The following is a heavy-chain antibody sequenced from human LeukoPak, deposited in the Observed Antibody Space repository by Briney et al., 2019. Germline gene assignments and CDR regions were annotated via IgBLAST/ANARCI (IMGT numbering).Heavy chain of an antibody. CDR1: GGSISSGGDY. D-gene: IGHD6-19*01. V-gene: IGHV4-30-2*01. CDR2: IYHSRST. CDR3: ARAPRYSSSTI. Sequence: SETLSLTCTVSGGSISSGGDYWSWIRQPPGKALTWIGYIYHSRSTYYNPSLKSRVPISVDRSKNQFSLKLSSVTAADTAVYYCARAPRYSSSTIWGQGTLVTVSS. J-gene: IGHJ4*02.